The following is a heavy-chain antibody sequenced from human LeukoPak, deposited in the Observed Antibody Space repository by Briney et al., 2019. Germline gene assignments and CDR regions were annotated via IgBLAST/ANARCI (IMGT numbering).Heavy chain of an antibody. V-gene: IGHV3-30-3*01. CDR2: ISYDGSNK. J-gene: IGHJ6*02. CDR1: GFTFSSYA. Sequence: GGSLRLSCAASGFTFSSYAMHWVRQAPGKGLEWVAVISYDGSNKYYAGSVKGRFTISRDNSKNTLYLQMNSLRAEDTAVYYCAREYGGNPYYYYGMDVWGQGTTVTVSS. CDR3: AREYGGNPYYYYGMDV. D-gene: IGHD4-23*01.